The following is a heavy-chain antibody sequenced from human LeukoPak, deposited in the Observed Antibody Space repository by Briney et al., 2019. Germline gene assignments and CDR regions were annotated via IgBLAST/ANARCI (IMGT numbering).Heavy chain of an antibody. CDR2: LRYYGSHK. CDR3: AKDESHSCSGGSCSAFDI. CDR1: GFTLTSYG. D-gene: IGHD2-15*01. J-gene: IGHJ3*02. Sequence: GRSLRLSCAASGFTLTSYGMHWVRQPHDRVLEWVAVLRYYGSHKYYADSVKERFTISRDNSKKTPYLQMNSLRAEDTAVYHCAKDESHSCSGGSCSAFDIWGQGTMVTVSS. V-gene: IGHV3-33*06.